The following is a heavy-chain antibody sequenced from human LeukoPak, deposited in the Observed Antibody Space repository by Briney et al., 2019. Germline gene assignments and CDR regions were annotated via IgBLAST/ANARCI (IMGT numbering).Heavy chain of an antibody. J-gene: IGHJ4*02. Sequence: AGGSLRLCCAASGFTFNNYGMHWVRHAPGKGLEWVAFIRYNGNNQYYADSVKGRFTISRDNSKNTLYLQMNSLKAEDTAVYYCAGDSSGYPADYWGQGTLVTVSS. CDR2: IRYNGNNQ. CDR1: GFTFNNYG. V-gene: IGHV3-30*02. D-gene: IGHD3-22*01. CDR3: AGDSSGYPADY.